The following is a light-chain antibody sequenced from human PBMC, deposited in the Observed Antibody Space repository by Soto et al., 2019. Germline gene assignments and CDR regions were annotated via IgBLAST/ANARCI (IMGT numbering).Light chain of an antibody. CDR2: GAS. J-gene: IGKJ2*01. CDR3: QQYGSTPMYT. V-gene: IGKV3-20*01. CDR1: QSVSSSY. Sequence: EIVLTQSPGTLSLSPGERATLSCRASQSVSSSYLSWYQQKPGQAPRLLIHGASARATGIPDRFSGSGSGTDFPLPISRLEPEDFAVYFCQQYGSTPMYTFGQGTKLEIK.